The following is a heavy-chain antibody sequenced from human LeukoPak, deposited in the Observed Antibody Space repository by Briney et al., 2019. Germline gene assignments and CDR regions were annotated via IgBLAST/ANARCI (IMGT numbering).Heavy chain of an antibody. CDR3: ARASSIGAAGLFDY. Sequence: PGGPLRLSCAASGFTVSSIYMNWVRQAPGKGLEWVSVIYSGGTTYYADSVKGRFTISRDNSKNTLYLQMNSLRAEDTAVYYCARASSIGAAGLFDYWGQGTLVTVSS. D-gene: IGHD6-13*01. CDR2: IYSGGTT. V-gene: IGHV3-53*01. J-gene: IGHJ4*02. CDR1: GFTVSSIY.